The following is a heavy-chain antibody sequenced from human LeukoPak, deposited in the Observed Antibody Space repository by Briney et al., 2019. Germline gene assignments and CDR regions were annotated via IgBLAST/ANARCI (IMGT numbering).Heavy chain of an antibody. CDR1: GGSFSGYY. CDR2: INHSGST. V-gene: IGHV4-34*01. CDR3: ATPRLGGYDSSGPDTPFDY. J-gene: IGHJ4*02. D-gene: IGHD3-22*01. Sequence: PSETLSLTCAVYGGSFSGYYWSWIRQPPGKGLEWIGEINHSGSTNYNPSLKSRVTISVDTSKNQFSLKLSSVTAADTAVYYCATPRLGGYDSSGPDTPFDYWGQGTLVTVSS.